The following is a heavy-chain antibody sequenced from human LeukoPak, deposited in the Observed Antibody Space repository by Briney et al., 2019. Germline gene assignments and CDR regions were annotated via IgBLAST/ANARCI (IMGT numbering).Heavy chain of an antibody. CDR1: GGSFSGYY. Sequence: PSETLSLTCAVYGGSFSGYYWSWIRQPPGKGLEWIGEINHSGSTNYNPSLKSRVTISVDTSKNQFSLKLSSVTAADTAVYYCARGPVGATWGFGYWGQGTLVTVSS. CDR2: INHSGST. CDR3: ARGPVGATWGFGY. J-gene: IGHJ4*02. V-gene: IGHV4-34*01. D-gene: IGHD1-26*01.